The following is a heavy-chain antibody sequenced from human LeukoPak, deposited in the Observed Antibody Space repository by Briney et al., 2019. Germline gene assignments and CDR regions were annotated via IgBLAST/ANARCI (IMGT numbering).Heavy chain of an antibody. CDR2: FDPEDGET. CDR1: GGTFSSYA. V-gene: IGHV1-24*01. CDR3: ATGPPVGAAAAGTEYYFDY. D-gene: IGHD6-13*01. Sequence: GASVKVSCKASGGTFSSYAISWVRQAPGKGLEWMGGFDPEDGETIYAQKFQGRVTMTEDTSTDTAYMELSSLRSEDTAVYYCATGPPVGAAAAGTEYYFDYWGQGTLVTVSS. J-gene: IGHJ4*02.